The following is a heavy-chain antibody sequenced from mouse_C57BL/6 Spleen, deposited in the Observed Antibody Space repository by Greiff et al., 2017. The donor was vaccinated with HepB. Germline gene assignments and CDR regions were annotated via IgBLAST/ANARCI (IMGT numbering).Heavy chain of an antibody. D-gene: IGHD2-14*01. CDR1: GYAFSSSW. V-gene: IGHV1-82*01. J-gene: IGHJ4*01. Sequence: VKLQESGPELVKPGASVKISCKASGYAFSSSWMNWVKQRPGKGLEWIGRIYPGDGDTNYNGKFKGKATLTADKSSSTAYMQLSSLTSEDSAVYFCARRGGTRDAMDYWGQGTSVTVSS. CDR2: IYPGDGDT. CDR3: ARRGGTRDAMDY.